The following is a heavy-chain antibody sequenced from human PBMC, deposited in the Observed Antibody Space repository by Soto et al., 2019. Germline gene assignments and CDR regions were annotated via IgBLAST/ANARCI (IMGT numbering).Heavy chain of an antibody. V-gene: IGHV1-69*13. CDR1: GGTFSSYA. CDR3: ARPQTCYYDSSGSWFDP. D-gene: IGHD3-22*01. J-gene: IGHJ5*02. CDR2: IIPIFGTA. Sequence: ASVKVSCKASGGTFSSYAISWVRQAPGQGLEWMGGIIPIFGTANYAQKFQGRVTITADESTSTAHMELSSLRSEDTAVYYCARPQTCYYDSSGSWFDPWGQGTLVTVSS.